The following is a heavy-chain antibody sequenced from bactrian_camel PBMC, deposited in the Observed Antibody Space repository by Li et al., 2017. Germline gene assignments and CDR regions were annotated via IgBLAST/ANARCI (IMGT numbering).Heavy chain of an antibody. D-gene: IGHD1*01. Sequence: VQLVESGGGLVQPGGSLRLSCAASGFNVSAYYMSWVRQAPGKEREEVATIDRGGETRYADSVKGRFTISKDNAKNAVSLQMNNLQPEDTAMYYCAARQPCRVWLGYEDPGEYNIWGQGTQVTVS. V-gene: IGHV3S40*01. CDR2: IDRGGET. CDR3: AARQPCRVWLGYEDPGEYNI. J-gene: IGHJ4*01. CDR1: GFNVSAYY.